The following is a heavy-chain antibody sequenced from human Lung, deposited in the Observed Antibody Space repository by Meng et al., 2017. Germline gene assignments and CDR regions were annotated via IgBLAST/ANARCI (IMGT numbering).Heavy chain of an antibody. Sequence: QVTLMQAGAEGKKPGASVKVDCKAAGYTFTTYGISWVRQAPGQGLEWMGWISPYNGYTSSIQKFQGRVTMTTDTSTSTAYMELMSLGSDDTAVYYCAILSHCTGGTCYPYDYWGQGTLVTVSS. D-gene: IGHD2-15*01. V-gene: IGHV1-18*01. CDR2: ISPYNGYT. J-gene: IGHJ4*02. CDR3: AILSHCTGGTCYPYDY. CDR1: GYTFTTYG.